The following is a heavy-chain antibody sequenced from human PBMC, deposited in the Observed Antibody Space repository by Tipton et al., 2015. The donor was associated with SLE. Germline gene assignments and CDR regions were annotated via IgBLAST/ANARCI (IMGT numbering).Heavy chain of an antibody. D-gene: IGHD3-10*01. J-gene: IGHJ4*02. V-gene: IGHV3-23*01. CDR2: ISGSGGST. CDR1: GFTFSSYA. CDR3: AKDGIYGSGSYYYPPLDY. Sequence: SLRLSCAASGFTFSSYAMSWVRQAPGKGLEWVSAISGSGGSTYYADSVKGRFTISRDNSKNTLYLQMNSLRAEDTAVYYCAKDGIYGSGSYYYPPLDYWGQGTLVTVSS.